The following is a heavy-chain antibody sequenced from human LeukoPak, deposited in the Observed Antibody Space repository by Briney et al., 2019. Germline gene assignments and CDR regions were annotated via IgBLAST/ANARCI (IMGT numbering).Heavy chain of an antibody. CDR2: ISYSWST. J-gene: IGHJ4*02. Sequence: AETLSLTCTVSGGSLSSYYWSWIRQPPGKGLEWIGYISYSWSTNYNPSLKSRVTISVDTSKNQFALKLSSVTAADTAVYYCARRSNQDYDILGYYFDYWGQGTLVTVSS. CDR3: ARRSNQDYDILGYYFDY. D-gene: IGHD3-9*01. V-gene: IGHV4-59*08. CDR1: GGSLSSYY.